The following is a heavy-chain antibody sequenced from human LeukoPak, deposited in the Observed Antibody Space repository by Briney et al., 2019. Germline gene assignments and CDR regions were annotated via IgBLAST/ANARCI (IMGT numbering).Heavy chain of an antibody. D-gene: IGHD2-2*01. Sequence: GGSLRLSCAASRLTFSKYAMSWVRQAPGKGLEWVSTIRGSGDSAYHADSVKGRFTISRDNSKNTLYLQMNTLRVEDTAVYYCVREFSSTSLYWGQGTLVTVSS. CDR3: VREFSSTSLY. V-gene: IGHV3-23*01. CDR1: RLTFSKYA. J-gene: IGHJ4*02. CDR2: IRGSGDSA.